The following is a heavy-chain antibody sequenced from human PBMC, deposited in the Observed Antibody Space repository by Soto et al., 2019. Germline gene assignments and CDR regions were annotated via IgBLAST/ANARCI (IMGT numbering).Heavy chain of an antibody. CDR1: GFTFSSYS. J-gene: IGHJ6*02. CDR3: CVEATYYYAMDV. V-gene: IGHV3-48*01. Sequence: GGSLRLSCAASGFTFSSYSMNWVRQAPGKGLEWISYIRSSTGIIYYADSVKGRFTISRDNAKNSLYLQVNNLRAGDTAVYYCCVEATYYYAMDVWGQGTTVTVSS. D-gene: IGHD5-12*01. CDR2: IRSSTGII.